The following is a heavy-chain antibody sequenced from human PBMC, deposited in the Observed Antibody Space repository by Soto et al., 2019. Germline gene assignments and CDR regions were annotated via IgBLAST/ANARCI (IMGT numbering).Heavy chain of an antibody. CDR2: IYYSGST. V-gene: IGHV4-59*01. CDR1: GGSIGGYD. CDR3: ARAPRGNYGYPSYFDY. Sequence: PLETLCLTCSVSGGSIGGYDGSWIRQPPGKGLEWIGYIYYSGSTNYNPSLKSRVTISVDTSKNQFSLKLSSVTAADTAVYYCARAPRGNYGYPSYFDYWGQGTLVTVSS. D-gene: IGHD3-10*01. J-gene: IGHJ4*02.